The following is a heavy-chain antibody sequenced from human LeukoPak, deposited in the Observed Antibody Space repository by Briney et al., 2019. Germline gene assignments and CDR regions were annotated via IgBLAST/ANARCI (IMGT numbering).Heavy chain of an antibody. Sequence: SETLSLTCTVSGGSISSYYSSWIRQPPGKGLEWIAYISDIGSINYNPSLKSRVTISLDTSKNQFSLKLSSVTAADTAVYYCAGHHPRNTVDFWGQGTLVTVSS. CDR2: ISDIGSI. CDR1: GGSISSYY. D-gene: IGHD2/OR15-2a*01. V-gene: IGHV4-59*08. CDR3: AGHHPRNTVDF. J-gene: IGHJ4*02.